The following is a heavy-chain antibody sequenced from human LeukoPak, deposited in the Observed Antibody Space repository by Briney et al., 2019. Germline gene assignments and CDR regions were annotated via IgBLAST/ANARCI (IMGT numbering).Heavy chain of an antibody. J-gene: IGHJ5*02. CDR1: GASVTSYY. D-gene: IGHD3-16*01. CDR2: ILYSGTT. V-gene: IGHV4-59*02. Sequence: PSETLSLTCTVSGASVTSYYWNWIRQPPGKGLEWIGYILYSGTTNHNPSLNSRVTMSLDTSKNQFSLELSSVTAADTAVYYCARRIIARGLGQENWFDPWGQGILVTVSS. CDR3: ARRIIARGLGQENWFDP.